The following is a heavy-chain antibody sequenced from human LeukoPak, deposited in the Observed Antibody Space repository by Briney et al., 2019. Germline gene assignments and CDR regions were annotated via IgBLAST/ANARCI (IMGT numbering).Heavy chain of an antibody. CDR1: GYTFTSYA. D-gene: IGHD6-13*01. J-gene: IGHJ5*02. CDR3: AWDESIASGLP. CDR2: ISVYNGDT. V-gene: IGHV1-18*01. Sequence: GASVKVSCKASGYTFTSYAISWVRQAPGQGLEWMGWISVYNGDTNYAQKLQGRVTMTTDTSTSTAYMELRSLRSDDTAVYYCAWDESIASGLPWGQGTLVTVSS.